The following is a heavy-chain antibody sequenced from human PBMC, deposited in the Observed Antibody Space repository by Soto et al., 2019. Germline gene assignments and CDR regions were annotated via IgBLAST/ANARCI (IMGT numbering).Heavy chain of an antibody. J-gene: IGHJ3*02. CDR1: GFTFSSYA. Sequence: HPGGSLRLSCAASGFTFSSYAMHWVRQAPGKGLEYVSAISSNGGSTYYANSVKGRFTISRDNSKNTLYLQMGSLRAEDMAVYYCAREAYCSGGSCYYGGRGINDAFDIWGQGTMVTVSS. CDR3: AREAYCSGGSCYYGGRGINDAFDI. CDR2: ISSNGGST. D-gene: IGHD2-15*01. V-gene: IGHV3-64*01.